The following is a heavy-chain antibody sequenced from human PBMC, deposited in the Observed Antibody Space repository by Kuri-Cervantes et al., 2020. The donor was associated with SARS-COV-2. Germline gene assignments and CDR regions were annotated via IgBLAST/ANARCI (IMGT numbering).Heavy chain of an antibody. CDR2: IYYSGST. CDR1: GGSISSYY. D-gene: IGHD2-15*01. Sequence: SETLSLTCTVSGGSISSYYWSWIRQPPGKGLEWIGYIYYSGSTNYNPSLKSRVTISVDTSKNQFSLKLSSVTAAGTAVYYCAREGYCSGGSCFDYWGQGTLVTVSS. J-gene: IGHJ4*02. V-gene: IGHV4-59*01. CDR3: AREGYCSGGSCFDY.